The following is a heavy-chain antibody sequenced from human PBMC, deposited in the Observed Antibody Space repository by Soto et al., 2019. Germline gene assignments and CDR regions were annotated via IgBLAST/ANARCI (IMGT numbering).Heavy chain of an antibody. D-gene: IGHD6-13*01. CDR3: ARAGSSWSKGWFDT. V-gene: IGHV4-34*01. CDR2: INHSGST. Sequence: RILKTQGKGLEWIGEINHSGSTNYNPSLKSRVTISVDTSKNQFSLKLSSVTAADTAVYYCARAGSSWSKGWFDTWGQAILLSVSS. J-gene: IGHJ5*02.